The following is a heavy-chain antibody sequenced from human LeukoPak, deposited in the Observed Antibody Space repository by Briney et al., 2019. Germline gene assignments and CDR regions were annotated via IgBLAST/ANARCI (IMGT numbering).Heavy chain of an antibody. J-gene: IGHJ4*02. Sequence: GGSLRLSCAASGFTVSSNYMSWVRQAPGKGLEGVSVIYSGGSTYYADSVKGRFTISRDNSKNTLYLQMNSLRAEDAAVYYCARGGYDRSENFDYWGQGTLVTVSS. V-gene: IGHV3-53*01. CDR3: ARGGYDRSENFDY. D-gene: IGHD3-22*01. CDR1: GFTVSSNY. CDR2: IYSGGST.